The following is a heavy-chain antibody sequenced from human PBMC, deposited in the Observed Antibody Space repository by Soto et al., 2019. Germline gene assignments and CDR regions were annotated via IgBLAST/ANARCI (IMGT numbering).Heavy chain of an antibody. CDR1: GFTFSSYS. Sequence: EVQLVESGGGLVKPGGSLRLSCAASGFTFSSYSMNWVRQAPGKGLEWVSSISSSSSYIYYADSVKGRFTISRDNAKNSLYMQMNSLRAEVSAEYYCVRDGHNYDFWSAYALVLSYYCMEVWGQGTTVTVSS. CDR2: ISSSSSYI. J-gene: IGHJ6*02. V-gene: IGHV3-21*01. D-gene: IGHD3-3*01. CDR3: VRDGHNYDFWSAYALVLSYYCMEV.